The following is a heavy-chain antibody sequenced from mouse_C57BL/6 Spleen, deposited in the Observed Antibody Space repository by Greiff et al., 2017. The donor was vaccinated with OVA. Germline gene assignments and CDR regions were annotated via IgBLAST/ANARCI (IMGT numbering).Heavy chain of an antibody. CDR3: ASHYGNYGGYAMDY. J-gene: IGHJ4*01. Sequence: QVQLQQPGAELVRPGSSVKLSCKASGYTFTSYWMHWVKQRPIQGLEWIGNIDPSDSETHYNQKFKDKATLTVDKSSSTAYMQLSSLTSEDSAVYYCASHYGNYGGYAMDYWGQGTSVTVSS. V-gene: IGHV1-52*01. CDR2: IDPSDSET. CDR1: GYTFTSYW. D-gene: IGHD2-1*01.